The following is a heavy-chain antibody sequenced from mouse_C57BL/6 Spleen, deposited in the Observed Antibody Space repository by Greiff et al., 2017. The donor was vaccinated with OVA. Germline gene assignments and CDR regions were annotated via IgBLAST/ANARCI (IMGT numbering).Heavy chain of an antibody. CDR3: ARGYGSSVYYFDY. J-gene: IGHJ2*01. CDR1: GYTFTSYW. Sequence: QVQLQQPGAELVMPGASVKLSCKASGYTFTSYWMHWVKQRPGQGLEWIGEIDPSDSYTNYNQKFKGKSTLTVDKSSSTAYMQLSSLTSEDSAVYYCARGYGSSVYYFDYWGQGTTLTVSS. V-gene: IGHV1-69*01. D-gene: IGHD1-1*01. CDR2: IDPSDSYT.